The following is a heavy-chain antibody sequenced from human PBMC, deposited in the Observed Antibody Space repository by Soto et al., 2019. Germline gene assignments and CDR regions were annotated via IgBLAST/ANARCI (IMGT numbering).Heavy chain of an antibody. CDR3: ARAKSLEYNWFDT. CDR2: ISSTSATI. V-gene: IGHV3-48*01. CDR1: GFTFTSYS. J-gene: IGHJ5*02. Sequence: EVQLVESGGGLVQPGGSLRVSCTSSGFTFTSYSIKWVRQARGQGLEWISYISSTSATIYYAESVRGRFTVSIDNAKNSVYLQMNCLRAEDTAVYFCARAKSLEYNWFDTWGQGTPVPVSS.